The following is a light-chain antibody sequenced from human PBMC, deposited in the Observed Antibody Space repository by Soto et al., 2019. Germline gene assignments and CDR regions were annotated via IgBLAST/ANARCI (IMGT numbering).Light chain of an antibody. J-gene: IGKJ3*01. CDR1: HGVSGW. V-gene: IGKV1-12*01. Sequence: IQMTQSPSSVSASVGDTVTLSCQTSHGVSGWLAWYQQKPGKAPTLLIYTVSNLQSGVPARFSDSSSGTDFRLTITNLQPEDFAKYFCQQGKTCPFTFGPGTKVEVK. CDR3: QQGKTCPFT. CDR2: TVS.